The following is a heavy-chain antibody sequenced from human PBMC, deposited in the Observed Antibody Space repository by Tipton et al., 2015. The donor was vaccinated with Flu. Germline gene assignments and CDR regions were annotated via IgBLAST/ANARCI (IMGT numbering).Heavy chain of an antibody. CDR2: IHRSGNT. Sequence: GLVKPSETLSLTCTVSGGSIGSYYWGWIRQPPGKGLEWLGNIHRSGNTYYNSSLKSRVTISIDTSNNQFSLRLVSVTATDTAVYYCARRDYSNYVSEPKNWFDPWGQGILVTVSS. J-gene: IGHJ5*02. CDR3: ARRDYSNYVSEPKNWFDP. V-gene: IGHV4-59*08. D-gene: IGHD4-11*01. CDR1: GGSIGSYY.